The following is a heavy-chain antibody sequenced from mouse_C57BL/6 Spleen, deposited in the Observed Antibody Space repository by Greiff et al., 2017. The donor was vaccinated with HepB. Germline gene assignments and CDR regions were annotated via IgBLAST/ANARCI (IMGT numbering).Heavy chain of an antibody. D-gene: IGHD2-14*01. CDR3: ARPYRAMDY. V-gene: IGHV5-17*01. J-gene: IGHJ4*01. Sequence: EVKLVASGGCLVKPGGSLKLSCAASGFTFSDYGMHWVRQAPEKGLEWVAYISSGSSTIYYADTVKGRFTISRDNAKNTLFLQMTSLRSEDTAMYYCARPYRAMDYWGQGTSVTVSS. CDR1: GFTFSDYG. CDR2: ISSGSSTI.